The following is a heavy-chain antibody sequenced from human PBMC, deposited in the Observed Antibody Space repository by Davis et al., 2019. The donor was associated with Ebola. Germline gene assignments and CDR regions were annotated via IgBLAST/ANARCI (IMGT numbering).Heavy chain of an antibody. CDR1: GFTFSSSW. CDR2: IKQDGSEK. J-gene: IGHJ6*04. D-gene: IGHD6-19*01. CDR3: AKDMGVAVAGYGMDV. Sequence: GESLKISCAASGFTFSSSWMSWVRQAPGKGLEWVANIKQDGSEKYYVDSVKGRFTISRDNAKNSLYLQMNSLRAEDTALYYCAKDMGVAVAGYGMDVWGKGTTVTVSS. V-gene: IGHV3-7*03.